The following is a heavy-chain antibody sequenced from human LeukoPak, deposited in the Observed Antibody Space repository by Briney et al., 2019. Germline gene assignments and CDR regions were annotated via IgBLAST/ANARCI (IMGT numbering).Heavy chain of an antibody. J-gene: IGHJ4*02. D-gene: IGHD2-21*01. CDR2: IIPIFGTA. CDR3: ASEPLAYCGGDCYSPFDY. Sequence: ASVKVSCKASGGTFSSYAISWVRQAPGQGLEWMGGIIPIFGTANHAQKFQGRVTITADESTSTAYMQLSSLRSEDTAVYYCASEPLAYCGGDCYSPFDYWGQGTLVTVSS. CDR1: GGTFSSYA. V-gene: IGHV1-69*13.